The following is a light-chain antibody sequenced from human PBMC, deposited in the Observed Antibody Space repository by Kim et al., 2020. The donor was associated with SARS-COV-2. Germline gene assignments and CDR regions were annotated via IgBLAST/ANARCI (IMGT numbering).Light chain of an antibody. J-gene: IGKJ4*02. CDR1: EDIRKS. CDR2: DAS. Sequence: QMTQSPPSLSASVGDGITITCRAAEDIRKSVVWYQQKPGKAPTRLVFDASTLDIGVPPRFSGSGSGTQFALTINNVQPEDSATYFCLQHSLYPLTFGGGTKVDIK. CDR3: LQHSLYPLT. V-gene: IGKV1-17*02.